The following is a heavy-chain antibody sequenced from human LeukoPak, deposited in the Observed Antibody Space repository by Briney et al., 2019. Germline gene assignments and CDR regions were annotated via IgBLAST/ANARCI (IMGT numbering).Heavy chain of an antibody. J-gene: IGHJ4*02. CDR3: ARDNEWFGIDY. V-gene: IGHV4-31*01. CDR2: IYYSGNS. Sequence: PSETLSLTCTVSGVSISSGGYYWRWFRQHPGKGLEWIGFIYYSGNSYYKPSLKSLVTISVDTSKNQFSLRLNSVTAADTAVYYCARDNEWFGIDYWGQGTLVTVSS. CDR1: GVSISSGGYY. D-gene: IGHD3-10*01.